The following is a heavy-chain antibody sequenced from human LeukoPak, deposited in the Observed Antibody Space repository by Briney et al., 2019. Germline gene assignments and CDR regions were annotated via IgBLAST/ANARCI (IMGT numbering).Heavy chain of an antibody. Sequence: ASVKVSCKASGYTFTSYAIGWVRQAPGQGLEWMGWISTYNGDTNFAQKFQGRVTMTTDTSTSTAYMELRSLRSDDTAVYYCAATRLGIAVAEGDYWGQGTLVTVSS. V-gene: IGHV1-18*01. CDR3: AATRLGIAVAEGDY. D-gene: IGHD6-19*01. CDR2: ISTYNGDT. J-gene: IGHJ4*02. CDR1: GYTFTSYA.